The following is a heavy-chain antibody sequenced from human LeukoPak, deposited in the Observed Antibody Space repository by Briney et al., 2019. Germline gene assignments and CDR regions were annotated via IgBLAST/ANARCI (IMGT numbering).Heavy chain of an antibody. CDR3: ARGYSYGYGDY. CDR1: GYTFSSYG. CDR2: ISTYNGNT. J-gene: IGHJ4*02. V-gene: IGHV1-18*01. Sequence: GASVKVSCKATGYTFSSYGISWVRQAPGQGLEYMGWISTYNGNTNYAQKLQGRVNMTTDTSTSTAYMELGSLRSGDTAMYYCARGYSYGYGDYWGQGTLVTVSS. D-gene: IGHD5-18*01.